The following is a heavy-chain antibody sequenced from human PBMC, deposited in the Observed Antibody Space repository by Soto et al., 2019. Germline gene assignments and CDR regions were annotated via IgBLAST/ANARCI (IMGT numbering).Heavy chain of an antibody. D-gene: IGHD2-2*01. Sequence: GSLRLSCAASGFTFSSYGMHWVRQAPGKGLEWIGSIYYSGSTYYNPSLKSRVTISVDTSKNQFSLNLSSVTATDTAVYYCARHDLKYQLLFAYWGQGKLVTVSS. CDR1: GFTFSSYG. V-gene: IGHV4-59*08. CDR2: IYYSGST. J-gene: IGHJ4*02. CDR3: ARHDLKYQLLFAY.